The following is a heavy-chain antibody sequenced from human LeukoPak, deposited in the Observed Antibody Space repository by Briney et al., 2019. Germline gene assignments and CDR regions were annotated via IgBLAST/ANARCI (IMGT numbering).Heavy chain of an antibody. D-gene: IGHD3-10*01. CDR3: ARDQRVRGVHYYYGMDV. CDR2: IYTSGST. Sequence: SETLSITCTVSGGSISSYYWSWIRQPAGKGLEWIGRIYTSGSTNYNPSLKSRVTMSVDTSKNQFSLKLSSVTAADTAVYYCARDQRVRGVHYYYGMDVWGQGTTVTVSS. V-gene: IGHV4-4*07. J-gene: IGHJ6*02. CDR1: GGSISSYY.